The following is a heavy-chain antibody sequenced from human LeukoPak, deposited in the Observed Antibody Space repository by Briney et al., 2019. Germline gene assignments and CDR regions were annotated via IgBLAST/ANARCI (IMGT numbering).Heavy chain of an antibody. CDR2: ISGSGGST. Sequence: GGSLRLSCAASGFTFSSYAMSWVRQAPGKGLEWVSAISGSGGSTYYADSVKGRFTISRDNSKNTLCLQMNSLRAEDTAVYYCAKGSRGAPISYFDYWGQGTLVTVSS. CDR3: AKGSRGAPISYFDY. V-gene: IGHV3-23*01. CDR1: GFTFSSYA. J-gene: IGHJ4*02. D-gene: IGHD1-26*01.